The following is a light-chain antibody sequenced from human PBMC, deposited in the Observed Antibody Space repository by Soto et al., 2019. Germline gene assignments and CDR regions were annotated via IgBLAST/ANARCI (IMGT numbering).Light chain of an antibody. CDR2: GAS. Sequence: EIVMTQSPATLSVSPGERATLSCRASQSVSSNLAWYQKKPGQDPRLLIYGASTRATGIPGRFSGIVSGTEFNLTISRLQSEEFAVYECQQSNKWTFTFGPWTKVDIK. J-gene: IGKJ3*01. CDR1: QSVSSN. V-gene: IGKV3-15*01. CDR3: QQSNKWTFT.